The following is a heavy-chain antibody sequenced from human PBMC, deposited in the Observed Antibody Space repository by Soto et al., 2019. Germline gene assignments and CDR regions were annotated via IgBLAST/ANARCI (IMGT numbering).Heavy chain of an antibody. CDR1: GGSISSYY. CDR3: ARHPGPFFDY. V-gene: IGHV4-59*08. CDR2: IYYSGST. J-gene: IGHJ4*02. Sequence: SETLSLTCTVSGGSISSYYWSWIRQPPGKGLEWIGYIYYSGSTNYNPSLKSRVTISVDTSKNQFSLKLSSVTAADTAVYYCARHPGPFFDYWGQGTLVTVSS.